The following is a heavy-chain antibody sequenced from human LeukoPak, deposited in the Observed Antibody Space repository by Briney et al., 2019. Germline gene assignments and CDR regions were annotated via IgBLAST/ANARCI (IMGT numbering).Heavy chain of an antibody. V-gene: IGHV4-59*11. CDR1: GDSMNGLS. CDR3: ARGVRVGFSSYYFDY. D-gene: IGHD6-6*01. J-gene: IGHJ4*02. Sequence: SETLSLTCTVSGDSMNGLSWSWIRQPPGKGLEWIAYIYYTGNTNTSPSLKSRVTLSVDTSKKQFSLRLSSVTAADTAVYYCARGVRVGFSSYYFDYWGQGTQVTVSS. CDR2: IYYTGNT.